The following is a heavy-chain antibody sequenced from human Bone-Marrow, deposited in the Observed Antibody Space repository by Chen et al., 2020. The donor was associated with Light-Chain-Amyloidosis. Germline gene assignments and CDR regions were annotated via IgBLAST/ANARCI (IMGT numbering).Heavy chain of an antibody. CDR3: ASDGGLVVVEAAV. CDR1: GLSSHNAW. D-gene: IGHD2-21*01. J-gene: IGHJ4*02. Sequence: EVRLWECGGGVVKPGGSLRSSGEASGLSSHNAWVTWVRQAPGKGLEWLGRIKSESDGGTTAFAASGQGRFGISRDQTRNTVYLQMSSLKSDDTAIYYCASDGGLVVVEAAVWGQGTQVTVSS. V-gene: IGHV3-15*01. CDR2: IKSESDGGTT.